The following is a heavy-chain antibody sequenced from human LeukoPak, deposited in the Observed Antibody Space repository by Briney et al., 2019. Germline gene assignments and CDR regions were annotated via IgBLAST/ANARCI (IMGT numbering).Heavy chain of an antibody. CDR3: SKSAVAGPFAY. V-gene: IGHV4-61*02. CDR2: VSNNGNT. Sequence: SETLSLTCSVSGGSITSGSFYWSWIRQPAGKRLEWIGRVSNNGNTNYNPSLKSRVTISVDTSKNQFFLTLTSVTAADTALYYCSKSAVAGPFAYWGRGSLVTVSS. CDR1: GGSITSGSFY. J-gene: IGHJ4*02. D-gene: IGHD6-19*01.